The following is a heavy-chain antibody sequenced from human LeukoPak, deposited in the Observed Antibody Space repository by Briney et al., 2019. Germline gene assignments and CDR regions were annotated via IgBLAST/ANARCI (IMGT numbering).Heavy chain of an antibody. CDR1: GYSLTQLS. Sequence: SVKVSCKVSGYSLTQLSIHWVRQAPGKGLEWMGGIIPFLATPSYAQKFQGRVSLTADESTSTVYMELSSPTSEDTAVYYCAKSLSSCSRASCPSPYYYYYMDVWGKGTTVTVSS. CDR3: AKSLSSCSRASCPSPYYYYYMDV. J-gene: IGHJ6*03. V-gene: IGHV1-69*13. D-gene: IGHD2-2*01. CDR2: IIPFLATP.